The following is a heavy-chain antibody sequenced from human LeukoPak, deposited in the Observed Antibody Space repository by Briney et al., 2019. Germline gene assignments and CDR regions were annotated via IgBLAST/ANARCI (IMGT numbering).Heavy chain of an antibody. J-gene: IGHJ4*02. Sequence: GGSLRLSCAASGLTFSTYAMSWVRQAPGKGLEWVSGISGSGGSTYYADSVKGRFTISRDNSKNTLYLQMNSLRAGDTAVYYCAKDRGYSYGYGFDYWGQGTLVTVSS. V-gene: IGHV3-23*01. CDR3: AKDRGYSYGYGFDY. D-gene: IGHD5-18*01. CDR1: GLTFSTYA. CDR2: ISGSGGST.